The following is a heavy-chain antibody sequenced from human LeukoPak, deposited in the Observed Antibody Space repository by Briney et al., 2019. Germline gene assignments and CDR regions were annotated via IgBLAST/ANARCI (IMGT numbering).Heavy chain of an antibody. CDR1: GNSW. J-gene: IGHJ4*02. Sequence: GGSLRLSCAASGNSWIHWVRQVPGQGLVWVSHINSDGSWTSYADSMKGRFTISKDNAKNTVYLRMNSLRAEDTAVYYCVSFYETYWGRGTLVTVSS. V-gene: IGHV3-74*01. D-gene: IGHD2/OR15-2a*01. CDR3: VSFYETY. CDR2: INSDGSWT.